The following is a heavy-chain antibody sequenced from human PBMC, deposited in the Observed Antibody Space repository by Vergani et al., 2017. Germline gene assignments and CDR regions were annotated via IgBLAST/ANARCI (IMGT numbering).Heavy chain of an antibody. J-gene: IGHJ4*02. CDR3: AKDLSVVEAADDF. CDR1: GFIFSDYN. V-gene: IGHV3-23*04. CDR2: ISSSDSRT. Sequence: EVQVVQSGGGLVKPGGSLRLSCETSGFIFSDYNLNWVRQAPGSGLEWVASISSSDSRTYYADSVRGRVTISRDNSKNTVYLQMDDLRAEDTAVYYCAKDLSVVEAADDFRGQGTLVTVSS. D-gene: IGHD6-13*01.